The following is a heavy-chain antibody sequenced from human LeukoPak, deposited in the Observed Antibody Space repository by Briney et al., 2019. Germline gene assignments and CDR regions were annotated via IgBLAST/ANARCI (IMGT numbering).Heavy chain of an antibody. CDR3: ARDAETGTGDY. Sequence: GASVKASCKASGYTFTSYYMHWVRQAPGQGLEWMGIINPSGGSTSYAQKFQGRVTKTRDTSTSTVYMELSSLRSEDTAVYYCARDAETGTGDYWGQGTLVTVSS. CDR2: INPSGGST. D-gene: IGHD1-1*01. J-gene: IGHJ4*02. CDR1: GYTFTSYY. V-gene: IGHV1-46*01.